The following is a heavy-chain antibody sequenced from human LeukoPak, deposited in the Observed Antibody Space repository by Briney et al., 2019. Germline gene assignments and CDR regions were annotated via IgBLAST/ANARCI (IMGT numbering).Heavy chain of an antibody. D-gene: IGHD1-14*01. CDR2: IYHSGST. Sequence: SETLSLTCTVSAGSISSSNWWSWVRQPPGKGLEWIGEIYHSGSTNYNPSLKSRVTISVDKSKNQFSLKLSSVTAADTAVYYCARVTGSENWFDPWGQGTLVTVSS. CDR1: AGSISSSNW. J-gene: IGHJ5*02. V-gene: IGHV4-4*02. CDR3: ARVTGSENWFDP.